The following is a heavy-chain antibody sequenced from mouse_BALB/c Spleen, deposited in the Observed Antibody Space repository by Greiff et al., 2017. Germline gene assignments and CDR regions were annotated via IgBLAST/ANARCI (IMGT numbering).Heavy chain of an antibody. CDR2: IWGDGST. D-gene: IGHD4-1*01. CDR3: ARGTGHFDY. CDR1: GFSLTGYG. Sequence: VQRVESGPGLVAPSQSLSITCTVSGFSLTGYGVNWVRQPPGKGLEWLGMIWGDGSTDYNSALKSRLSISKDNSKSQVFLKMNSLQTDDTARYFCARGTGHFDYWGQGTTLTVSS. V-gene: IGHV2-6-7*01. J-gene: IGHJ2*01.